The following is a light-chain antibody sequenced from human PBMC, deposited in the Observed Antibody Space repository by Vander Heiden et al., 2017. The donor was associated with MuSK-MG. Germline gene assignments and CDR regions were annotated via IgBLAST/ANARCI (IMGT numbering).Light chain of an antibody. J-gene: IGLJ2*01. CDR2: EVR. CDR3: SAYTSSRSG. Sequence: QSALTQPASVSGSHGQSITISCTGTSSDVGGYNYVSWYQPHPGKALKRMMYEVRNRPSGVSNRFYGSKSGNNAYLSISGLQAEDESYDYCSAYTSSRSGLGGGTKLTVL. CDR1: SSDVGGYNY. V-gene: IGLV2-14*01.